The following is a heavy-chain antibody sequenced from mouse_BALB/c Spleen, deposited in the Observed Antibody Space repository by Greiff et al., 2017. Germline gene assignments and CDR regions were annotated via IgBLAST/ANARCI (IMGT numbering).Heavy chain of an antibody. Sequence: EVQLQQSGAELVKPGASVKLSCTASGFNIKDTYMHWVKQRPEQGLEWIGRIDPADGNTKYDPKFQGKAIITADTSSNTAYMQLSSLTSEDTAVYYCARADYGKVFDDWGQGTTLTVSS. V-gene: IGHV14-3*02. CDR1: GFNIKDTY. CDR2: IDPADGNT. CDR3: ARADYGKVFDD. J-gene: IGHJ2*01. D-gene: IGHD1-1*01.